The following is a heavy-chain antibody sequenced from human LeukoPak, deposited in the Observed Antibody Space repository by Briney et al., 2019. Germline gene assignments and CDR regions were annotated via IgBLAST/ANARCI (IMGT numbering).Heavy chain of an antibody. V-gene: IGHV4-61*02. Sequence: SETLSLTCTVSDDSISSDSYYWSWIRQPAGRGLEWIGRIYISGNTNYNPSLKSRVTMSLDTSKNQFSLKLSSVTAADTAVYYCARGRDSYGSPVDYWGQGTLVTVSS. CDR3: ARGRDSYGSPVDY. CDR2: IYISGNT. J-gene: IGHJ4*02. D-gene: IGHD5-18*01. CDR1: DDSISSDSYY.